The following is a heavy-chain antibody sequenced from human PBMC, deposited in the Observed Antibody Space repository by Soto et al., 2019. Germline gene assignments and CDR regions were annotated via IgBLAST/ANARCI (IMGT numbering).Heavy chain of an antibody. CDR3: AAEDDSSGYWVSY. CDR1: GFTFTSSA. CDR2: IVVGSGNT. D-gene: IGHD3-22*01. V-gene: IGHV1-58*01. J-gene: IGHJ4*02. Sequence: SVKVSCKASGFTFTSSAVQWVRQARGQRLEWIGWIVVGSGNTNYAQKFQERVTITRDMSTSTAYMELSSLRSEDTAVYYCAAEDDSSGYWVSYWGQGTLVTVSS.